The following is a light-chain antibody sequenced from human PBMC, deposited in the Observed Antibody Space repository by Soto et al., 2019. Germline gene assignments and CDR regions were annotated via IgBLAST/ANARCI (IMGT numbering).Light chain of an antibody. CDR2: ATS. CDR1: QSLSSN. V-gene: IGKV3-15*01. CDR3: QQYNHWPRMLS. J-gene: IGKJ4*01. Sequence: EIVLTQFPDTLYVSPGERATLSCRASQSLSSNVAWYQQRPGQAPRLLIYATSSRASDVPARFSGSGSGKEFTLTIASLQSEDFAIYYCQQYNHWPRMLSFGGGTKVDIK.